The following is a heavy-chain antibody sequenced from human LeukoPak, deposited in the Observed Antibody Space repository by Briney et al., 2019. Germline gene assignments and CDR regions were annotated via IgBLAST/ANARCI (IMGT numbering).Heavy chain of an antibody. CDR1: GYSISSGYY. Sequence: SETLSLTCAVSGYSISSGYYWGWIRQPPGKGLEWIGSIYHSGSTYYNPSLKSRVTISVDTSKNQFSLKLSSVTAADTAVYYCARGGQYYDILTGYYIDNWFDPWGQGTLVTVSS. CDR2: IYHSGST. V-gene: IGHV4-38-2*01. CDR3: ARGGQYYDILTGYYIDNWFDP. J-gene: IGHJ5*02. D-gene: IGHD3-9*01.